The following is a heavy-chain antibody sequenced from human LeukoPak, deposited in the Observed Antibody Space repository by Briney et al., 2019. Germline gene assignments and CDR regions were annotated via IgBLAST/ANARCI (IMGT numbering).Heavy chain of an antibody. Sequence: SESLSLTCTVSGYSISSGYYWDWIRPPPGNGPDWIGRIYHSGSTYYNPSLKSRVTISVDTSKNQFSLKLSSVTAADTAVYYCARDPGGEDFWSGYPHHNWFDPWGQGTLVTVSS. CDR1: GYSISSGYY. D-gene: IGHD3-3*01. J-gene: IGHJ5*02. CDR3: ARDPGGEDFWSGYPHHNWFDP. CDR2: IYHSGST. V-gene: IGHV4-38-2*02.